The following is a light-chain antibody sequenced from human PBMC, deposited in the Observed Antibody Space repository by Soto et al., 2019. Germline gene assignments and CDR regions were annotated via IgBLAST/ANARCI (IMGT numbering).Light chain of an antibody. CDR3: QQYGSSPIT. V-gene: IGKV3-20*01. J-gene: IGKJ5*01. CDR2: AAS. CDR1: QSVSSSH. Sequence: DIVFTQSPCTLSLSPGERATLSCRASQSVSSSHLAWYQHKPGQAPRLLIYAASSRATGSPDRFSGGGSGTDFTLTISRLEPEDFAVYYCQQYGSSPITFGQGTRLEIK.